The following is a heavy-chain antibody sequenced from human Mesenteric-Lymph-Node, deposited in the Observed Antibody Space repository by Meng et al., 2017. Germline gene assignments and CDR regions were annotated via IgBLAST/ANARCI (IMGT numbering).Heavy chain of an antibody. D-gene: IGHD6-13*01. CDR1: GGSVSSGGYY. V-gene: IGHV4-31*03. CDR3: ARGPSSSKTYYFDY. CDR2: IYYSGST. Sequence: VRLQEPGPGLVKPSQPPSLTCTVSGGSVSSGGYYWTWIRQHTGKGLEWFGHIYYSGSTFYNPSLKRRVIISVDTSKNQFSLKLSSVTAADTAVYYCARGPSSSKTYYFDYWGQGTLVTVSS. J-gene: IGHJ4*02.